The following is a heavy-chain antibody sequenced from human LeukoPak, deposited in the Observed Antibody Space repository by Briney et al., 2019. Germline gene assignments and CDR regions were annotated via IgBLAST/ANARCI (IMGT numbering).Heavy chain of an antibody. J-gene: IGHJ4*02. V-gene: IGHV4-38-2*02. D-gene: IGHD2-2*01. Sequence: SETLSLTCTVSGYSISSGYYWGWIRQPPGKGLEWIGSIYHSGSTYYNPSLKSRVTISVDTSKNQFSLKLSSVTAADTAVYYCARGLGYCSSTSCYDYFDYWGQGTLVTVSS. CDR1: GYSISSGYY. CDR3: ARGLGYCSSTSCYDYFDY. CDR2: IYHSGST.